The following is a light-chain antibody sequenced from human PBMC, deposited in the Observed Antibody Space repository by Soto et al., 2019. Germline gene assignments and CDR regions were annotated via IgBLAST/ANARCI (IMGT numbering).Light chain of an antibody. CDR2: SAS. CDR3: QQRSNWPHT. J-gene: IGKJ2*01. Sequence: EIVLTQSPGTLSLSPGERATLSCRASQSVSTSLAWYQHKPGQAPRLLIYSASTRATGIPDRFSGSGSGTDFTLTISSLEPEDFAVYYCQQRSNWPHTFGPGTKLEIK. CDR1: QSVSTS. V-gene: IGKV3-11*01.